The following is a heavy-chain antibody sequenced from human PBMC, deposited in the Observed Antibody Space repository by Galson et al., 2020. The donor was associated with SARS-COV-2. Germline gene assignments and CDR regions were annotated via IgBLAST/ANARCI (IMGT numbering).Heavy chain of an antibody. CDR1: GFTFSSYS. CDR3: ARVDYYDSSGYPNFDY. Sequence: TGGSLRLSCAASGFTFSSYSMNWVRQAPGKGLEWVSSISSSSSYIYYADSVKGRFTISRDNAKNSLYLQMNSLRAEDTAVYYCARVDYYDSSGYPNFDYWGQGTLVTVCS. CDR2: ISSSSSYI. D-gene: IGHD3-22*01. J-gene: IGHJ4*02. V-gene: IGHV3-21*01.